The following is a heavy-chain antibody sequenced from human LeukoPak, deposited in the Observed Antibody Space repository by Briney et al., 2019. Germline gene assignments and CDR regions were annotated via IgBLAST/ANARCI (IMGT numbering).Heavy chain of an antibody. D-gene: IGHD1-14*01. CDR1: GYTFTSYG. J-gene: IGHJ4*02. Sequence: ASVKVSRXASGYTFTSYGISWVRQAHGQGLERMGWISAYNGNTNYAQKLQGRVTMTTDTSTSTAYMELRSLRSDDTAVYYCARSTPPDHLPGYWGQGTLVAVSS. CDR3: ARSTPPDHLPGY. CDR2: ISAYNGNT. V-gene: IGHV1-18*01.